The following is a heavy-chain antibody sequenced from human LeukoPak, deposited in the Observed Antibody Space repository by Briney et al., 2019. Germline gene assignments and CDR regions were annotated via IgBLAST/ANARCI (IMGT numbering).Heavy chain of an antibody. V-gene: IGHV4-59*01. J-gene: IGHJ4*02. CDR1: GGSISSYY. Sequence: SETLSLTCTVSGGSISSYYWSWIRQPPGKGLEWIGYIYYSGSPNYNPSLKSRVTISVDTSKNQFSLKLSSVTAADTAVYYCAREGSWYGGGLFDYWGQGTLVTVSS. CDR3: AREGSWYGGGLFDY. CDR2: IYYSGSP. D-gene: IGHD6-13*01.